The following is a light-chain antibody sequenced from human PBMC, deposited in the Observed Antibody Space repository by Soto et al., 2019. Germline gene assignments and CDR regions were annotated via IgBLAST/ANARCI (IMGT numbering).Light chain of an antibody. Sequence: DIVMTQSPDSLAVALGERATINCKSSQSVLYSANNKNSLVWYRQKPGQPPELLIYWASTRESGVPDRFSGSGSGTDFTLTISSLQAEDVAVYSCQQHYATPPTFGQGTKLEIK. CDR3: QQHYATPPT. CDR1: QSVLYSANNKNS. V-gene: IGKV4-1*01. CDR2: WAS. J-gene: IGKJ2*01.